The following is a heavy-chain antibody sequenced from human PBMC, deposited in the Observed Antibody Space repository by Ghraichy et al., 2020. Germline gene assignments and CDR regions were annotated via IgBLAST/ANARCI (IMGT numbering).Heavy chain of an antibody. CDR2: IYYSGST. D-gene: IGHD3-22*01. CDR3: ARGGELDSSGYYYVGRFDY. CDR1: GGSISSYY. V-gene: IGHV4-59*01. J-gene: IGHJ4*02. Sequence: SETLSLTCTVSGGSISSYYWSWIRQPPGKGLEWIGYIYYSGSTNYNPSLKSRVTISVDTSKNQFSLKLSSVTAADTAVYYCARGGELDSSGYYYVGRFDYWGQGTLVTVSS.